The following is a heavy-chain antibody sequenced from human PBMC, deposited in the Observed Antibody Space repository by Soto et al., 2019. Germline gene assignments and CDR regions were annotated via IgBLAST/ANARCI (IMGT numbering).Heavy chain of an antibody. CDR1: GFTFSGSA. V-gene: IGHV3-73*01. J-gene: IGHJ4*02. CDR2: IRSKANSYAT. D-gene: IGHD4-4*01. CDR3: TRRSPYSNYGTFDY. Sequence: GGSLRLSCAASGFTFSGSAMHWVRQASGKGLEWVGRIRSKANSYATAYAASVKGRFTISRDDSKNTAYLQMNSLKTEDTAVYYCTRRSPYSNYGTFDYWGQGTLVTVSS.